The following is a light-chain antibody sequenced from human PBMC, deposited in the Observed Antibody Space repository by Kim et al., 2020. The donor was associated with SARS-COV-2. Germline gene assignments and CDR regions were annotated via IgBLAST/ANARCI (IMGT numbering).Light chain of an antibody. V-gene: IGKV1-5*03. CDR3: QQYNRYST. Sequence: LSASVGDRVTITCRASQSISNWLAWYQQKPGKAPTLLIYKASSLESGVPSRFSGSGSGTEFTLTISSLQPDDFATYYCQQYNRYSTFGQGTKLEI. J-gene: IGKJ2*01. CDR1: QSISNW. CDR2: KAS.